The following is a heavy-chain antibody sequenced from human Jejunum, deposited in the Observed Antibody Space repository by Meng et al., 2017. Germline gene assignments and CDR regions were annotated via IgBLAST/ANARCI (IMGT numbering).Heavy chain of an antibody. CDR2: VFYSGTT. CDR1: GGSISSRSYY. V-gene: IGHV4-39*01. Sequence: QLQLQESGPGLVKQSETLSLTCTVSGGSISSRSYYWGRIRQPPGKGLEWIASVFYSGTTYYNPSLQSRVTISIDTSKNQFSMRLTSVTATDTSVYYCARLANSSPDYWGRGTLVTVSS. CDR3: ARLANSSPDY. J-gene: IGHJ4*02. D-gene: IGHD6-13*01.